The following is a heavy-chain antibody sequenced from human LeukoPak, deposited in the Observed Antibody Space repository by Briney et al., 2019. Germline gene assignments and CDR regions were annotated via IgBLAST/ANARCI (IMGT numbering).Heavy chain of an antibody. Sequence: PGGSLRLSCAASGFTFSSYAMSWVRQAPGKGLEWVSAISGSGGSTYYAGSVKGRFTISRDNSKNTLYLQMDSLRAEDTAVYYCAKFKRGSYYVYFDYWGQGTLVTVSS. CDR1: GFTFSSYA. CDR3: AKFKRGSYYVYFDY. D-gene: IGHD1-26*01. V-gene: IGHV3-23*01. J-gene: IGHJ4*02. CDR2: ISGSGGST.